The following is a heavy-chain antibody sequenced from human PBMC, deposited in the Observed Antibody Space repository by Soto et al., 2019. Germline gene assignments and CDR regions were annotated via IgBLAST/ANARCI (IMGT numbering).Heavy chain of an antibody. CDR2: ISGSGGST. D-gene: IGHD3-22*01. V-gene: IGHV3-23*01. Sequence: EVQLLESGGGLVQPGGSLRLSCAASGFTFSSYAMSWVRQAPGKGLEWVSAISGSGGSTYYADSVKGRFTISRDNSKNTLDLQMNSLRAEDTAVYYCASLALVVITNGPVYWGQGTLVTVSS. CDR1: GFTFSSYA. J-gene: IGHJ4*02. CDR3: ASLALVVITNGPVY.